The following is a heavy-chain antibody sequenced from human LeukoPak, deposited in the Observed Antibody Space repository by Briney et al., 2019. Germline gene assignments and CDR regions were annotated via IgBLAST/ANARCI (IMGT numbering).Heavy chain of an antibody. CDR2: ISGSGVTT. V-gene: IGHV3-23*01. D-gene: IGHD1-26*01. CDR3: AKKVVVGATSPYSDFQD. J-gene: IGHJ1*01. Sequence: GGSLRLSCAASGFTFSNAWMSWVRQAPGKGLEWVSAISGSGVTTHYAGSVKGRFSISRDNSKNTLYLQMNSLRAEDTALYYCAKKVVVGATSPYSDFQDWGQGTLVTVPS. CDR1: GFTFSNAW.